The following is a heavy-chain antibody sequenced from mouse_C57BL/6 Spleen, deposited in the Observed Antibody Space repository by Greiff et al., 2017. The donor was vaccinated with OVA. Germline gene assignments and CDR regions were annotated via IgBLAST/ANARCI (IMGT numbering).Heavy chain of an antibody. V-gene: IGHV1-26*01. D-gene: IGHD2-4*01. CDR2: INPNNGGT. J-gene: IGHJ3*01. Sequence: VQLQQSGPELVKPGASVKISCKASGYTFTDYYMNWVKQSHGKSLEWIGDINPNNGGTSYNQKFKGKATLTVDKSSSTAYMELRSLTSEDSAVYYCADRDYDGAGFAYWGQGTLVTVSA. CDR1: GYTFTDYY. CDR3: ADRDYDGAGFAY.